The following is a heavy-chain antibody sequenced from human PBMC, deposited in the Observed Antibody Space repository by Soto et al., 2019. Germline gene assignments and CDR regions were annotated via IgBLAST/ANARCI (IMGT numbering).Heavy chain of an antibody. V-gene: IGHV3-33*01. D-gene: IGHD6-6*01. J-gene: IGHJ4*02. CDR2: IWYDGSNK. Sequence: QVQLVESGGGVVQPGRSLRLSCAASGFTFSSYGMHWVRQAPGKGLEWVAVIWYDGSNKYYADSVKGRFTISRDNSKNTLYLQMNSLRADATAVYYCARKGSSSRSSFPLFDYWGQGTLVTVSS. CDR1: GFTFSSYG. CDR3: ARKGSSSRSSFPLFDY.